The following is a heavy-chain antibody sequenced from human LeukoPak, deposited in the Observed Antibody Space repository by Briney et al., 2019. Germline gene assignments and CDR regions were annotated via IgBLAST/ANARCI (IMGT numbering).Heavy chain of an antibody. D-gene: IGHD3-16*02. V-gene: IGHV3-23*01. Sequence: GGSLRLSCAASGFTFSSYAMSWVRQAPGKGLEWVSAISGSGGSTYYADSVKGRLTISRDNSKNTLYLQMNSLRAEDTAVYYCAKDPGEGYHYFDYWGQGTLVTVSS. CDR2: ISGSGGST. CDR3: AKDPGEGYHYFDY. CDR1: GFTFSSYA. J-gene: IGHJ4*02.